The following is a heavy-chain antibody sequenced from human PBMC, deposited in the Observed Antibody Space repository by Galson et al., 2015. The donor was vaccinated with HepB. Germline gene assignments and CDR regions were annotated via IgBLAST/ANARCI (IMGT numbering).Heavy chain of an antibody. J-gene: IGHJ6*02. CDR2: ISAYNGNT. Sequence: SVKVSCKASGYTFTSYGISWVRQAPGQGLEWMGWISAYNGNTNYAQKLQGRVTMTTDTSTSTAYMELRSLRSDDTAVYYCARFEKTLVQDYYYYYGMDVWGQGNPGHRLL. V-gene: IGHV1-18*04. CDR1: GYTFTSYG. D-gene: IGHD2-8*02. CDR3: ARFEKTLVQDYYYYYGMDV.